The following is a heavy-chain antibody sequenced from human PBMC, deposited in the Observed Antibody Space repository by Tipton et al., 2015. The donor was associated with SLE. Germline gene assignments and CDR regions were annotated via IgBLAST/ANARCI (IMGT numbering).Heavy chain of an antibody. Sequence: TLSLTCAVYGGSFSGYYWSWIRQPPGKGLEWIGSIYYSGSTYYNPSLKSRVTISVDTSKNQFSLKLSSVTAADTAVYYCARRDRSGSYDYWGQGTLVTVSS. V-gene: IGHV4-34*01. D-gene: IGHD1-26*01. CDR2: IYYSGST. J-gene: IGHJ4*02. CDR1: GGSFSGYY. CDR3: ARRDRSGSYDY.